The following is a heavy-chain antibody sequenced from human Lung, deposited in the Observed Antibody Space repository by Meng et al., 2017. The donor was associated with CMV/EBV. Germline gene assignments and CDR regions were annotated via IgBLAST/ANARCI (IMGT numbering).Heavy chain of an antibody. V-gene: IGHV4-39*01. CDR1: GGSISSSSYY. D-gene: IGHD1-14*01. CDR3: ARHHHSPTFNY. Sequence: QLQRQESGPGLVMPSQTLSLTCTVSGGSISSSSYYWAWIRQPPGEGLEWIGSVVYSGTTYYTPSLKSRVSISVDTSKNQFSLKLSSVTAADTAVYYCARHHHSPTFNYWGQGTLVTVSS. CDR2: VVYSGTT. J-gene: IGHJ4*02.